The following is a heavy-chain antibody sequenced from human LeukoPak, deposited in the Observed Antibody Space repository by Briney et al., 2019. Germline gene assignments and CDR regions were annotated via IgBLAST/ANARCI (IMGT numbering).Heavy chain of an antibody. CDR2: IYYSGST. J-gene: IGHJ6*02. CDR3: AGRSGSYYTDGMDV. D-gene: IGHD1-26*01. Sequence: PSETLSLTCTVSGGSISSSSYYWGWIRQPPGKGLEWIGNIYYSGSTYYNPSLKSRVTISVDTSKNQFSLKLSSVTAADTAVYYCAGRSGSYYTDGMDVWGQGTTVTVSS. V-gene: IGHV4-39*01. CDR1: GGSISSSSYY.